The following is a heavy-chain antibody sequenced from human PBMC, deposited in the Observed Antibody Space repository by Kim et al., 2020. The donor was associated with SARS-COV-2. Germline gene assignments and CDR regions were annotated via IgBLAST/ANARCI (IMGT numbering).Heavy chain of an antibody. CDR3: ANTARYCSSTSCYTRFDY. J-gene: IGHJ4*02. CDR1: GFTFSSYG. D-gene: IGHD2-2*02. Sequence: GGSLRLSCAASGFTFSSYGMHWVRQAPGKGLEWVAVISYDGSNKYYADSVKGRFTISRDNSKNTLYLQMNSLRAEDTAVYYCANTARYCSSTSCYTRFDYWGQGTLVTVSS. V-gene: IGHV3-30*18. CDR2: ISYDGSNK.